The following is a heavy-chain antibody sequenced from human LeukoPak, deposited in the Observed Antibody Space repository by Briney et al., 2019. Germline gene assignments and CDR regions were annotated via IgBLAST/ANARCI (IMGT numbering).Heavy chain of an antibody. V-gene: IGHV4-34*01. D-gene: IGHD3-16*02. Sequence: SETLSLTCAVYGGSFSGYYWSWIRQPPGKGLEWIGEINHSGSTNYNPSLKSRVTISVDTSKNQFSLKLSSVTAADTAVYYCVRRFYYDYVWGSYRPGYFDYWGQGTLVTVSS. J-gene: IGHJ4*02. CDR3: VRRFYYDYVWGSYRPGYFDY. CDR2: INHSGST. CDR1: GGSFSGYY.